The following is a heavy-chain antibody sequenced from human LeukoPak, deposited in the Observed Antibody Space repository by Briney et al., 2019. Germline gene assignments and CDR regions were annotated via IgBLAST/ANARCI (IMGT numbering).Heavy chain of an antibody. V-gene: IGHV1-8*02. D-gene: IGHD3-10*01. CDR2: MNPNSGNT. CDR1: GYTFTSYY. Sequence: ASVKVSCKASGYTFTSYYMHWVRQATGQGLEWMGWMNPNSGNTGYAQKFQGRVTMTRNTSISTAYMELSSLRSEDTAVYYCARRRMVRGVILNWFDPWDQGTLVTVSS. J-gene: IGHJ5*02. CDR3: ARRRMVRGVILNWFDP.